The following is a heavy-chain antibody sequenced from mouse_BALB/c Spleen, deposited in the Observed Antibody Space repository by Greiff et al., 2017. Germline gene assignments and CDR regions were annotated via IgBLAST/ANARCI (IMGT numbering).Heavy chain of an antibody. V-gene: IGHV3-2*02. CDR2: ISYSGST. CDR3: ARSYDYWFAY. J-gene: IGHJ3*01. Sequence: EVQLQQSGPGLVKPSQSLSLTCTVTGYSITSDYAWNWIRQFPGNKLEWMGYISYSGSTSYNPSLKSRISITRDTSKNQFFLQLNSVTTEDTATYYCARSYDYWFAYWGQGTLVTVSA. D-gene: IGHD2-4*01. CDR1: GYSITSDYA.